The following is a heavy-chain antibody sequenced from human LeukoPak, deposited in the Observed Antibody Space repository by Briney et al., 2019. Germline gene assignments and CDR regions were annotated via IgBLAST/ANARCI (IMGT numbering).Heavy chain of an antibody. V-gene: IGHV3-23*01. CDR3: ARGDYYDSSGYYPNWFDP. D-gene: IGHD3-22*01. Sequence: GGSLRLSCAASGFTFSSYAMSWVRQAPGKGLEWVSAISGSGGSTYYADSVKGRFTISRDNSKNTLYLQMNSLRAEDTAVYYCARGDYYDSSGYYPNWFDPWGQGTLVTVSS. CDR2: ISGSGGST. J-gene: IGHJ5*02. CDR1: GFTFSSYA.